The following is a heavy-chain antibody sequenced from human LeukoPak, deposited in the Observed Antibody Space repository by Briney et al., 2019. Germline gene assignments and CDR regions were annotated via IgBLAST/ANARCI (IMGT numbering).Heavy chain of an antibody. CDR3: AKEKGSPFYFDS. CDR2: ISYDGSNK. V-gene: IGHV3-30*18. J-gene: IGHJ4*02. Sequence: GSLRLSCAASGFSLSSYGMHWVRQAPGKGLAWVAVISYDGSNKDYADTVKGRFSISRDNSKNTLYLQMNGLRAEDTSVYYCAKEKGSPFYFDSWGQGTLVTVSS. CDR1: GFSLSSYG.